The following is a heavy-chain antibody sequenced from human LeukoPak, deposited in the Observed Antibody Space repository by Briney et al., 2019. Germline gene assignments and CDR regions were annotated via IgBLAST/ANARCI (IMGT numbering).Heavy chain of an antibody. D-gene: IGHD3-9*01. CDR3: AKWGDYDVLTGYYVSDY. J-gene: IGHJ4*02. V-gene: IGHV3-21*04. Sequence: PGGSLRLSCATSGFTLSSYAMNWVRQAPGKGLEWVSSISRSSTYKFYADSVKGRFTVSRDNAKNSLYLQMNSLRAEDTAVYYCAKWGDYDVLTGYYVSDYWGQGTLVTVSS. CDR2: ISRSSTYK. CDR1: GFTLSSYA.